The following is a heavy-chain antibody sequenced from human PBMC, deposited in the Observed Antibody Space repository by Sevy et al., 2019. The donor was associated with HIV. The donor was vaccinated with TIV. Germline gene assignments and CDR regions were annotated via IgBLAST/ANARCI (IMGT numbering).Heavy chain of an antibody. CDR2: ISYDGINK. D-gene: IGHD3-9*01. V-gene: IGHV3-30*18. CDR3: AKDFTGFYGMDV. Sequence: GGSLRLSCEVSGLSVTNNGMHWVRQAPGKGLEWVAVISYDGINKYYGDSVKGRFINSRDRSKNTLYLQMNILRIEDTAVYYWAKDFTGFYGMDVWGQGTTVTVSS. J-gene: IGHJ6*02. CDR1: GLSVTNNG.